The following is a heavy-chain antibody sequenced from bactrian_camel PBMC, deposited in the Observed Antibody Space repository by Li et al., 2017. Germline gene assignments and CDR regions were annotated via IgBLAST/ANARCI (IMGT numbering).Heavy chain of an antibody. CDR3: ATVAGTFDSDYARARAYVY. CDR2: LLSGAGST. D-gene: IGHD4*01. J-gene: IGHJ4*01. Sequence: FRQTPGKEREGVAALLSGAGSTYYVDDVKGRFAISHVNAKNTVYLQMNSLKSDDTGLYYCATVAGTFDSDYARARAYVYWGQGTQVTVSS. V-gene: IGHV3S1*01.